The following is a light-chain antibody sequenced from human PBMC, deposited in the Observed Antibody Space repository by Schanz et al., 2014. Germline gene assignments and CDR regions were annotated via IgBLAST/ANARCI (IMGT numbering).Light chain of an antibody. CDR1: SSDVGGYNY. CDR3: SSYTSSSTLL. CDR2: DVS. J-gene: IGLJ2*01. Sequence: QSALTQPRSVSGSPGQSVTISCTGTSSDVGGYNYVSWYQQHPGKAPKLMIYDVSKRPSGVPDRFSGSKSGNTASLTISGLLAEDEADYYCSSYTSSSTLLFGGGTKLTVL. V-gene: IGLV2-11*01.